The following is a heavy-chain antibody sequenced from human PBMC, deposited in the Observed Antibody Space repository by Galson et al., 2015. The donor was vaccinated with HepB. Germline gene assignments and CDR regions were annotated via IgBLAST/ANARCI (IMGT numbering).Heavy chain of an antibody. CDR3: ANLAVAGPSPGGY. CDR2: ISGSGGST. Sequence: SLRLSCAASGFTFSSYAMSWVRQAPGKGLEWVSAISGSGGSTYYADSVKGRFTISRDNSKNTLYLQMNSLRAEDTAVYYCANLAVAGPSPGGYWGQGTLVTVSS. J-gene: IGHJ4*02. CDR1: GFTFSSYA. V-gene: IGHV3-23*01. D-gene: IGHD6-19*01.